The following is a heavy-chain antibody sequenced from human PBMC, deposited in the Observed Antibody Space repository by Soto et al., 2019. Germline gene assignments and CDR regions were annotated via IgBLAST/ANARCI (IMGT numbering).Heavy chain of an antibody. CDR1: GFTFCDYY. V-gene: IGHV3-11*05. D-gene: IGHD6-13*01. CDR2: ISTSSRYT. Sequence: QVQLVESGGGLVKPGGSLRLSCVASGFTFCDYYMSWIRQAPGKGLEFISYISTSSRYTNYADSVKGRFTISRDNAQSSLFLQMSSLRVEDTAVYYCARSWYGSSWEVWGLGTMVTVSS. CDR3: ARSWYGSSWEV. J-gene: IGHJ3*01.